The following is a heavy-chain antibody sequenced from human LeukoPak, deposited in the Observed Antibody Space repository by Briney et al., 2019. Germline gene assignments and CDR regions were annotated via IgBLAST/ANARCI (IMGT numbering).Heavy chain of an antibody. D-gene: IGHD6-6*01. CDR2: INHSGST. V-gene: IGHV4-34*01. CDR1: GGSFSGYY. Sequence: PSETLSLTCAVYGGSFSGYYWSWIRQPPGKGLEWIGEINHSGSTNYNPSLKSRVTISVDTSKNQFSLKLSSVTAADTAVYYCAREGSSSLMFDYWGQGTLVTVS. CDR3: AREGSSSLMFDY. J-gene: IGHJ4*02.